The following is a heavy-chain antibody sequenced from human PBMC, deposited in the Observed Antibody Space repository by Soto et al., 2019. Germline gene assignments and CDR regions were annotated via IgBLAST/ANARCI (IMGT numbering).Heavy chain of an antibody. Sequence: ASVKVSCKASGYTFTSYDINWVRQATGQGLEWMGWMNPNSGNTGYAQKFQGRVTMTRNTSISTAYMELNSLRPEDTAVYYCARSWELSPEADSCYYGMDVWGQGTAVTVSS. CDR1: GYTFTSYD. D-gene: IGHD3-16*02. J-gene: IGHJ6*02. CDR3: ARSWELSPEADSCYYGMDV. CDR2: MNPNSGNT. V-gene: IGHV1-8*01.